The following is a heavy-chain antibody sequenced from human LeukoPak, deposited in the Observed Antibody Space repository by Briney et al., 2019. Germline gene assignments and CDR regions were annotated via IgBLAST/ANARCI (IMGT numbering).Heavy chain of an antibody. CDR2: ISYDGSNK. V-gene: IGHV3-30*01. Sequence: PGGSLRLSCAASGFTFSSYAMHWVRQAPGKGLEWVAVISYDGSNKYYADSVKSRFTISRDNSKNTLYLQMNSLRAEDTAVYYCASLPAIFGTYWGQGTLVTVSS. CDR1: GFTFSSYA. J-gene: IGHJ4*02. D-gene: IGHD3-3*01. CDR3: ASLPAIFGTY.